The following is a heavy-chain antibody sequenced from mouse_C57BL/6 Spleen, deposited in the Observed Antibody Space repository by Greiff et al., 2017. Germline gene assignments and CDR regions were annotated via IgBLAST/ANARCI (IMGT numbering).Heavy chain of an antibody. CDR1: GYAFSSYW. CDR3: ARSTLGPLSYAMDY. V-gene: IGHV1-80*01. J-gene: IGHJ4*01. CDR2: IYPGDGDT. D-gene: IGHD3-1*01. Sequence: QVQLQQSGAELVKPGASVKISCKASGYAFSSYWMNWVKQRPGKGLEWIGQIYPGDGDTNYNGKFKGKATLTADKSSSTAYMQLSSLTSEDSAVXFCARSTLGPLSYAMDYWGQGTSVTVSS.